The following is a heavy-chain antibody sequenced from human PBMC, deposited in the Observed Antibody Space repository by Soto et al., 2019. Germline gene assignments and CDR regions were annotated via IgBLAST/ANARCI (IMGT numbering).Heavy chain of an antibody. CDR1: GFIFSNYA. D-gene: IGHD3-22*01. CDR3: ARDRVYYYDNSGYYNFDY. J-gene: IGHJ4*02. V-gene: IGHV3-30*04. CDR2: VSYDGKNQ. Sequence: QVQLVESGGGVVQPGRSLRVSCAASGFIFSNYAMHWVRQAPGKGLEWVAVVSYDGKNQFYAESVKGRFTISRDSSKTTLYLQMNNLRAEDTAVYYCARDRVYYYDNSGYYNFDYWGQGTLVIVSS.